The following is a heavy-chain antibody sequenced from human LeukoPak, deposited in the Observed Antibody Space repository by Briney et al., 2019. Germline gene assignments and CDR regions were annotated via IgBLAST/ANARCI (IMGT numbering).Heavy chain of an antibody. CDR3: AREGYCSSTSCYYFDY. CDR1: GYTFTSYA. CDR2: INAGNGNT. J-gene: IGHJ4*02. D-gene: IGHD2-2*01. Sequence: ASVKVSCKASGYTFTSYAMHWERQAPGQRLEWMGWINAGNGNTKYSQKFQGRVTITRDTSASTAYMELSSLRSEDTAVYYCAREGYCSSTSCYYFDYWGQETLVTVSS. V-gene: IGHV1-3*01.